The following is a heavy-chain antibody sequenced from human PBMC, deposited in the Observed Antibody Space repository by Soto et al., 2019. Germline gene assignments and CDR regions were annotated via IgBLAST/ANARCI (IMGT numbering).Heavy chain of an antibody. V-gene: IGHV3-23*01. D-gene: IGHD6-19*01. CDR2: ISGSGGST. CDR1: GFTFSSYA. CDR3: AKVPTPGIAVAVNLDY. Sequence: EVQLLESGGGLVQPGGSLRLSCAASGFTFSSYAMSWVRQAPGKGLEWVSAISGSGGSTYYADSVKGRFTISRDNSKNTLYLQMNSLRAEDTAVYYCAKVPTPGIAVAVNLDYWCQGTLVTVSS. J-gene: IGHJ4*02.